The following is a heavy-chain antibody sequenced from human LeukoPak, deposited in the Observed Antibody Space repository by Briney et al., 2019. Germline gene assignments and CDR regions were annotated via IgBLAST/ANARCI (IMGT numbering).Heavy chain of an antibody. J-gene: IGHJ4*02. Sequence: PSGTLSLTCTVSRGSINSPHWWTWVRQSPGKGLEWVSVIYSGGSTYYADSVKGRFTISRDNSKNTLYLQMNSLRGEDTAVYYCARSGEAGTFDYWGQGTLVTVSS. V-gene: IGHV3-66*01. CDR3: ARSGEAGTFDY. CDR2: IYSGGST. CDR1: RGSINSPHW. D-gene: IGHD6-13*01.